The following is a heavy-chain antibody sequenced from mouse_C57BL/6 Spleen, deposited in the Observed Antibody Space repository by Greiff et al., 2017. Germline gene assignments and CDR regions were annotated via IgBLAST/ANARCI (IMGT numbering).Heavy chain of an antibody. CDR2: INYDGSST. CDR1: GFTFSDYY. CDR3: ARERDGYFDY. J-gene: IGHJ2*01. D-gene: IGHD2-3*01. V-gene: IGHV5-16*01. Sequence: EVNVVESEGGLVQPGSSMKLSCTASGFTFSDYYMAWVRQVPEKGLEWVANINYDGSSTYYLDSLKSRFIISRDNAKNILYLQMSSLKSEDTATYYCARERDGYFDYWRQGTTLTVSS.